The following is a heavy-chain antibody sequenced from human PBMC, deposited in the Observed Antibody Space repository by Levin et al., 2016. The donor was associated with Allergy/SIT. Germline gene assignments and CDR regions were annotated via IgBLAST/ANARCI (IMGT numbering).Heavy chain of an antibody. CDR1: GFTFSSYV. CDR2: IKQDGSEK. Sequence: GESLKISCAASGFTFSSYVINWVRQAPGKGLEWVANIKQDGSEKYYVDSVKGRFTISRDNAKNSLYLQMNSLRAEDTAVYYCAEERDGDGYKTVAFDIWGQGTMVTVSS. V-gene: IGHV3-7*03. D-gene: IGHD5-24*01. J-gene: IGHJ3*02. CDR3: AEERDGDGYKTVAFDI.